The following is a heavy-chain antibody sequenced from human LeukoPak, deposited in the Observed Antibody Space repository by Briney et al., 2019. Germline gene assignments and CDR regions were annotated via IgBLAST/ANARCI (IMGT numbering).Heavy chain of an antibody. Sequence: GGSLRLSCAASGFTFSSYAMSWVRQAPGKGLEWVSAISGSGGSTYYADSVKGRFTISRDNSKNTLYLQMNSLRDEDTAVYYCAKDWVVVVPAAMPADYWGQGTLVTVSS. J-gene: IGHJ4*02. CDR2: ISGSGGST. CDR1: GFTFSSYA. V-gene: IGHV3-23*01. D-gene: IGHD2-2*01. CDR3: AKDWVVVVPAAMPADY.